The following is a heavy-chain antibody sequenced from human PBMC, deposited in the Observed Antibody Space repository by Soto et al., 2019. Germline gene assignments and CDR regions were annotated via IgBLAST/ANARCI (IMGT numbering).Heavy chain of an antibody. CDR2: ISAYNTNT. J-gene: IGHJ4*02. CDR3: ARDTPPTDY. Sequence: QVQLVQSGAEVKKPGASVKVSCKTSGYTFTSYHISWVRQAPGQGLEWMGWISAYNTNTNYAQKFQGRVTMTTVTLTSTAYMELRSLSSDDTAVYYCARDTPPTDYWGQGTLVTVSS. V-gene: IGHV1-18*01. CDR1: GYTFTSYH.